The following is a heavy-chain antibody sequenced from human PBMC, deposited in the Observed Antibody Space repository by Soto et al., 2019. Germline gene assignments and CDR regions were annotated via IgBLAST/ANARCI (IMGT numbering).Heavy chain of an antibody. Sequence: PSETLSLTCAVYGGSFSGYYWSWIRQPPGKGLEWIGEINHSGSTNYNPSPKSRVTISVDTSKNQFSLKLSSVTAADTAVYYCARGGYCSSTSCLDPYYYGMDVWGQGTTVTVSS. CDR2: INHSGST. CDR1: GGSFSGYY. J-gene: IGHJ6*02. D-gene: IGHD2-2*01. V-gene: IGHV4-34*01. CDR3: ARGGYCSSTSCLDPYYYGMDV.